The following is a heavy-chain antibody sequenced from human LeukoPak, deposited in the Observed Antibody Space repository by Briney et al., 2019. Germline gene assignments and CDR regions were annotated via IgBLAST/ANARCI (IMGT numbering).Heavy chain of an antibody. J-gene: IGHJ5*02. CDR2: ICPGDSDT. CDR3: ARPSDYDFWSGYSPRWYNWFDP. V-gene: IGHV5-51*01. CDR1: GYIFTSYW. D-gene: IGHD3-3*01. Sequence: GESLKISCKGSGYIFTSYWIGWVRHMPGKGLEWMGIICPGDSDTRYSPSFEGQVTISADKSISTAYLQWSSLKASDTAMYYCARPSDYDFWSGYSPRWYNWFDPWGQGTLVTVSS.